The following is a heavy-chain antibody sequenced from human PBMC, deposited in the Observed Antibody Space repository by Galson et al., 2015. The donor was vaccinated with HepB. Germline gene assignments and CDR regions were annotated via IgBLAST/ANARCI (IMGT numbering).Heavy chain of an antibody. CDR3: AKRMGYSSGWYYFDY. J-gene: IGHJ4*02. CDR2: ISYDGSNK. CDR1: GFTFSSYG. D-gene: IGHD6-19*01. Sequence: SLRLSCAASGFTFSSYGMHWVRQAPGKGLEWVAVISYDGSNKYYADSVKGRFTISRDNSKNTLYLQMNSLRTEDTAVYYCAKRMGYSSGWYYFDYWGQGTLVTVSS. V-gene: IGHV3-30*18.